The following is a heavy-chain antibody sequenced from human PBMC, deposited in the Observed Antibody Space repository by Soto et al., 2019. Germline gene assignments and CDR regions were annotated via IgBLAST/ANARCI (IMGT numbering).Heavy chain of an antibody. CDR2: IYSGGRT. V-gene: IGHV3-53*01. Sequence: EVQLVESGGDLIQPGGSLRLSCAVSGFTVSSNYMSWVRQAPGKGLEWVSVIYSGGRTYYADSVKGRFTISRDNSKNTQDPQMNDLRAEHTSVYSCSRPATPDAYLDYWGQGTLVTVSS. D-gene: IGHD2-15*01. J-gene: IGHJ4*02. CDR1: GFTVSSNY. CDR3: SRPATPDAYLDY.